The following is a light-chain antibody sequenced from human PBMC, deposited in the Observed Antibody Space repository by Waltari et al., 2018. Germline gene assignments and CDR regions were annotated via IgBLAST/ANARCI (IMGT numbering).Light chain of an antibody. CDR3: HQYGNSART. CDR1: QRVANSY. V-gene: IGKV3-20*01. CDR2: AAS. Sequence: VLTQSPGTLSFSPGERATLSCRASQRVANSYLAWYQQRPGQAPRLLIYAASSRATGIPDRFSGSVSGTDFTLTISRLEPEDSAVYYCHQYGNSARTFGQGTKVEIK. J-gene: IGKJ1*01.